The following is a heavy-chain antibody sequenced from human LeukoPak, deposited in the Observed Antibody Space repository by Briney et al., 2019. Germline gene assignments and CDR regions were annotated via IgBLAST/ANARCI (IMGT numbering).Heavy chain of an antibody. CDR1: GFTFSSYA. D-gene: IGHD6-19*01. CDR3: ARGTPSSSGWLYYGMDV. J-gene: IGHJ6*02. Sequence: GRSPRLSCAASGFTFSSYAMHWVRQAPGKGLEWVAVISYDGSNKYYADSVKGRFTISRDNSKNTLYLQMNSLRAEDTAVYYCARGTPSSSGWLYYGMDVWGQGTTVTVSS. V-gene: IGHV3-30-3*01. CDR2: ISYDGSNK.